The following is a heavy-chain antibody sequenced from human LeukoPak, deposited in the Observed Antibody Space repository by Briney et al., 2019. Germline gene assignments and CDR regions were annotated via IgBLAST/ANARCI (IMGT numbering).Heavy chain of an antibody. J-gene: IGHJ3*02. CDR1: GGTFSSYA. CDR3: ARDRLIITPSDAFDI. V-gene: IGHV1-69*04. CDR2: IIPILGIA. Sequence: ASVKVSCKASGGTFSSYAISWVRQAPGQGLEWMGRIIPILGIANYAQKFQGRVTITADKSTSTAYMELSSLRSEDTAVYYCARDRLIITPSDAFDIWGQGTMVTVSS. D-gene: IGHD3-9*01.